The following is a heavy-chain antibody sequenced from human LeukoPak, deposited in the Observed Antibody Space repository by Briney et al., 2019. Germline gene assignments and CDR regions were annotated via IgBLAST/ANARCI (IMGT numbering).Heavy chain of an antibody. CDR1: GFTFSSSA. V-gene: IGHV3-30-3*01. J-gene: IGHJ4*02. D-gene: IGHD3-22*01. Sequence: GGSLRLSCAASGFTFSSSAMHWVRQAPGKGLEWVAIISYDGSNEYYADSVKGRFTISRDNSKNTLYLQMNSLRAEDTAVYYCARDSSLGYDTSGPSLDYWGQGTLVTVSS. CDR3: ARDSSLGYDTSGPSLDY. CDR2: ISYDGSNE.